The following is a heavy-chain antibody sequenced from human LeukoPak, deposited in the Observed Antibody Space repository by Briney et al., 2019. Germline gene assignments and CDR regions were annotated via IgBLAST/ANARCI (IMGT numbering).Heavy chain of an antibody. J-gene: IGHJ3*02. CDR3: ARDFHGGNDAFDI. V-gene: IGHV1-69*10. D-gene: IGHD4-23*01. Sequence: ASVTVSCTASGGTFSSYAISWVRQAPGQGLEWMGRIIPMLGIAYYAQRFRGGVTITADKSTSTAHMELSSLRSEDTAVYYCARDFHGGNDAFDIWGQGTMVTVSS. CDR1: GGTFSSYA. CDR2: IIPMLGIA.